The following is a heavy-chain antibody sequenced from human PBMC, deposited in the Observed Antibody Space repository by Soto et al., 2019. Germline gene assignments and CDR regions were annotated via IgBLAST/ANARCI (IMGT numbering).Heavy chain of an antibody. D-gene: IGHD4-17*01. CDR1: GFTFSSYA. CDR2: IGASGVPT. CDR3: AKRKNGDVSGMDV. J-gene: IGHJ6*02. Sequence: GGSLRLSCVASGFTFSSYAMRWVRQAPGKGLEWVSAIGASGVPTYYADSVRGRFTVSRDNSKNTVYLQMNSLRAEDTAIYFCAKRKNGDVSGMDVLGQGTTVTVSS. V-gene: IGHV3-23*01.